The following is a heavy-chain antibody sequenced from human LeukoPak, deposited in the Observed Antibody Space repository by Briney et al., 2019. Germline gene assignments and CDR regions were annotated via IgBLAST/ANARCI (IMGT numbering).Heavy chain of an antibody. Sequence: GGSLRLSCTTSGFTFGDHSMSWFRQAPGKGLEWVSFIYSDNTHYSDSVKGRFTISRDNSKNTLYLQMNSLRAEDTAVYYCARRAGAYSHPYDYWGQGTLVTVSS. CDR2: IYSDNT. J-gene: IGHJ4*02. CDR3: ARRAGAYSHPYDY. D-gene: IGHD4/OR15-4a*01. V-gene: IGHV3-53*01. CDR1: GFTFGDHS.